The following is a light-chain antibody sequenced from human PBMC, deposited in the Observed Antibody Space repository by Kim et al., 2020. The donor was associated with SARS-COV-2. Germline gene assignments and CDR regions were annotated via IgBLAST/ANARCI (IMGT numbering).Light chain of an antibody. J-gene: IGLJ2*01. CDR3: QAWDSSTLVV. CDR2: QDS. CDR1: KLGDKY. V-gene: IGLV3-1*01. Sequence: VSPGQTATITCSVDKLGDKYACWYQQKPGQSPVLFIYQDSKRPSGIPERFSGSNSGNTATLTISGTQAMDEADYYCQAWDSSTLVVFGGGTQLTVL.